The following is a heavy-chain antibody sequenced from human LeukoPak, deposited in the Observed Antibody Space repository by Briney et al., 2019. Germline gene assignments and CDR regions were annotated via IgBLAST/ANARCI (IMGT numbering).Heavy chain of an antibody. V-gene: IGHV3-30*18. CDR3: AKDLSRSGSFDY. J-gene: IGHJ4*02. CDR1: GFTFSSYG. CDR2: ISYDGSNK. D-gene: IGHD6-19*01. Sequence: GRSLRLSCAASGFTFSSYGMHWVRQAPGKGLEWVAVISYDGSNKYYADSVKGRFTISRDNSKNTLYLQMNSLRAEDTALYYCAKDLSRSGSFDYWGQGTLVTVSS.